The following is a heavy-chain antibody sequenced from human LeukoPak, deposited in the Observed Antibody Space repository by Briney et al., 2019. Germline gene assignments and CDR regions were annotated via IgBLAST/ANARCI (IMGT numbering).Heavy chain of an antibody. V-gene: IGHV3-64D*06. CDR1: EFTFSDYA. CDR3: VRRCSGWCLDY. Sequence: PGGSLRLSCSVSEFTFSDYAFNWVRQAPGKGLKYVSAISSNGGGTYYADSVKGRFTISRDNSKNTLYLQMSSLGSEDTAVYYCVRRCSGWCLDYWGQGTLVVVSS. D-gene: IGHD6-19*01. CDR2: ISSNGGGT. J-gene: IGHJ4*02.